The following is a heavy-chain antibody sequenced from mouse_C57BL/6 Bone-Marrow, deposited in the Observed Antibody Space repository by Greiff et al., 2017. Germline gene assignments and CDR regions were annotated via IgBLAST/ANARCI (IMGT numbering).Heavy chain of an antibody. CDR3: ATDCGSSYGGYAMDY. V-gene: IGHV2-6*03. CDR2: IWSDGST. Sequence: QVQLKESGPGLVAPSQSLSITCTVSGFSLTSYGVHWVRQPPGKGLEWLVVIWSDGSTTYNSALKSRLSISKDNSKSQVFLKMNRLQTDDTAMYYCATDCGSSYGGYAMDYWGQGTSVTVSS. D-gene: IGHD1-1*01. CDR1: GFSLTSYG. J-gene: IGHJ4*01.